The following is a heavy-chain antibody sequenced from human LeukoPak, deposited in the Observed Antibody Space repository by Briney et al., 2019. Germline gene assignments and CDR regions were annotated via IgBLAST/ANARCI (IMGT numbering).Heavy chain of an antibody. J-gene: IGHJ4*02. V-gene: IGHV4-4*07. Sequence: SETLSLTCTVSGGSISSYYWSWIRQPAGKGLEWIGRIYTSGSTKYNPSLKSRVTISLDTSKNQFALRLTSVTAADTAVYYCARVSDDAARSLDSWGQGTLVTVSS. D-gene: IGHD6-6*01. CDR3: ARVSDDAARSLDS. CDR1: GGSISSYY. CDR2: IYTSGST.